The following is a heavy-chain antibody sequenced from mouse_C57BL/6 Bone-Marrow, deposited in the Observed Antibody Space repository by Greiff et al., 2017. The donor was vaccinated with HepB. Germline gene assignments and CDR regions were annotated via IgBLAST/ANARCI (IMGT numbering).Heavy chain of an antibody. V-gene: IGHV7-1*01. CDR1: GFTFSDFY. D-gene: IGHD1-1*01. Sequence: DVKLVESGGGLVQSGRSLRLSCATSGFTFSDFYMEWVRQAPGKGLEWIAASRNKANDYTTEYSASVKGRFIVSRDTSQSILYLQMNALRAEDTAIYYCARDGTVAFDYWGQGTLVTVSA. J-gene: IGHJ3*01. CDR2: SRNKANDYTT. CDR3: ARDGTVAFDY.